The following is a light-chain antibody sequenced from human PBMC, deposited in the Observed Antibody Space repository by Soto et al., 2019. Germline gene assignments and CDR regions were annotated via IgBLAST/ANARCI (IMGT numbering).Light chain of an antibody. CDR1: QDIRGA. CDR3: QQFNTDPST. J-gene: IGKJ5*01. V-gene: IGKV1-13*02. Sequence: AIQLTHSPSSRSASVGDRVTITCRASQDIRGALDWYQQKPGKAPKLLIFDVSTLQSGVPSRFSGSGSGTDFTFTIISLQSEDFGAYYCQQFNTDPSTFGQGTRLEIK. CDR2: DVS.